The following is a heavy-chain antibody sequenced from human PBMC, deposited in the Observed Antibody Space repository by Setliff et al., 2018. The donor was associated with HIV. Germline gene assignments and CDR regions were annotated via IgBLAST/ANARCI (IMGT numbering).Heavy chain of an antibody. J-gene: IGHJ4*02. CDR2: IKPDGSSK. D-gene: IGHD3-16*01. Sequence: GGSLRLSCAASGFTFNNYAIHWVRQAPGKGREWVAHIKPDGSSKKYVDSVKGRFTIPRDNAKDSLYLQMPSLRAEDTAVYYCVRWGLPYGIDAWGQGTLVTVSS. V-gene: IGHV3-7*01. CDR1: GFTFNNYA. CDR3: VRWGLPYGIDA.